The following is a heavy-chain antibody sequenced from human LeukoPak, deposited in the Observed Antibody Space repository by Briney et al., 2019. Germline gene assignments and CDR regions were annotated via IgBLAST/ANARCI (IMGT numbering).Heavy chain of an antibody. CDR2: IYYSGSA. V-gene: IGHV4-39*01. CDR1: GGSISSSYYY. CDR3: ARHEDRNWYFDH. J-gene: IGHJ4*02. Sequence: SETLSLTCTVSGGSISSSYYYWGWIRQPPGKGLEWIGTIYYSGSAYYNPSLKSRVTISVDTSKNQFSLKLSSVTAPDTAVYYCARHEDRNWYFDHWGQGTLVTVSS. D-gene: IGHD1-1*01.